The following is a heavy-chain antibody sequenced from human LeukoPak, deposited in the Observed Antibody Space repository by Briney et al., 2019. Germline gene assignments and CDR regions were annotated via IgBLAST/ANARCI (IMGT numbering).Heavy chain of an antibody. CDR1: GYTFTSYG. CDR2: ISAYNGNT. V-gene: IGHV1-18*01. CDR3: ARARVDIVATDFDY. D-gene: IGHD5-12*01. Sequence: ASVKVPCKASGYTFTSYGISWVRQAPGQGLEWMGWISAYNGNTNYAQKLQGRVTMTTDTSTSTAYMELRSLRSDDTAVYYCARARVDIVATDFDYWGQGTLVTVSS. J-gene: IGHJ4*02.